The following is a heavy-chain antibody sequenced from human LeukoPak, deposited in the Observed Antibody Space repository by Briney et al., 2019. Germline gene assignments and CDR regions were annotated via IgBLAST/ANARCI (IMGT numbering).Heavy chain of an antibody. CDR3: ARRDCSGGSCYPGSIDY. D-gene: IGHD2-15*01. Sequence: SETLSLTCAVSGGSISSSNWWSWVRQPPGKGLEWIGEIYHSGSTNYNPSLKSRVTISVDKSKNQFSLKLSSVTAADTAVYYCARRDCSGGSCYPGSIDYWGQGTLVTVSS. V-gene: IGHV4-4*02. CDR1: GGSISSSNW. CDR2: IYHSGST. J-gene: IGHJ4*02.